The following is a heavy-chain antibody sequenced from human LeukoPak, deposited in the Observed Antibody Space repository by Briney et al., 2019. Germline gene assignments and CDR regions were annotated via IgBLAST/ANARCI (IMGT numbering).Heavy chain of an antibody. D-gene: IGHD6-19*01. CDR3: AVSSSSGWGGFDP. J-gene: IGHJ5*02. CDR2: IYYSGRT. CDR1: GGSISSSSYY. Sequence: SETLSLTCSVSGGSISSSSYYWGWIRQAPGKGLEWIGSIYYSGRTYYNPSLKSRVTISVDTSKNQFSLKLNSVTAADTAVYYCAVSSSSGWGGFDPWGQGTLVTVSS. V-gene: IGHV4-39*01.